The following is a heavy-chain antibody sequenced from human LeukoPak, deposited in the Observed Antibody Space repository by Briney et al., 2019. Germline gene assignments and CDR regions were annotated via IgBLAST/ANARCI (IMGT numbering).Heavy chain of an antibody. CDR3: VKDHGYSSGWYVRGFDY. D-gene: IGHD6-19*01. V-gene: IGHV3-64D*06. CDR2: FSSSGGST. Sequence: GGSLRLSCSASGFTFSGYAMHWVRQAPGKGLEYVSAFSSSGGSTHYADSVKGRFTISRDNSKNTLHLQMSSLRTEDTAVYYCVKDHGYSSGWYVRGFDYWGQGTLVTVSS. CDR1: GFTFSGYA. J-gene: IGHJ4*02.